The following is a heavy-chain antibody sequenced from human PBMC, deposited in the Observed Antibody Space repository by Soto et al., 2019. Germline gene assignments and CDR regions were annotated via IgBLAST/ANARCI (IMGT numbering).Heavy chain of an antibody. CDR1: GFTFSDYY. J-gene: IGHJ4*02. Sequence: PGGSLRLSCEASGFTFSDYYMSWFRQAPGKGLEWVSYISGGGTFAKYADSLRGRFTIFRDNANSPLNLQISSLRADDSAVYYCARGHTTVRRAYFDYWGQGTVVTVSS. CDR2: ISGGGTFA. V-gene: IGHV3-11*06. D-gene: IGHD4-17*01. CDR3: ARGHTTVRRAYFDY.